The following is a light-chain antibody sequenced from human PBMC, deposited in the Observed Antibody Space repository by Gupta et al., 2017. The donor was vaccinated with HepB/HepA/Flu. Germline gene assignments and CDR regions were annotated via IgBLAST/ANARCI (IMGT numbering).Light chain of an antibody. CDR2: WAS. J-gene: IGKJ3*01. V-gene: IGKV4-1*01. CDR1: QSVLYTSNNKYY. CDR3: QQDDMSPFT. Sequence: DILMTQSPDSLAVSLGERATINCKSSQSVLYTSNNKYYLAWYQKKPGQPPKLLIHWASTRESGVPDRFSGSGSGTDFTLSISDLQAEDVAVYYCQQDDMSPFTFGPGTKVDIK.